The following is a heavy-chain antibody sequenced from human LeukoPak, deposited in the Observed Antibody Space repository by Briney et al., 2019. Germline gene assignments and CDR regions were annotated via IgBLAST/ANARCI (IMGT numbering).Heavy chain of an antibody. D-gene: IGHD2-2*01. V-gene: IGHV3-21*01. CDR3: ARDQYVVFDY. CDR2: ISSSSSYI. Sequence: PGGSLRLSCAASGFTFSSYSMNWVRQAPGKGLEWVSSISSSSSYIYYADSVKGRFTISRENAKNSLYLQMNSLRAGDTAVYYCARDQYVVFDYRGQGTLVTVSS. J-gene: IGHJ4*02. CDR1: GFTFSSYS.